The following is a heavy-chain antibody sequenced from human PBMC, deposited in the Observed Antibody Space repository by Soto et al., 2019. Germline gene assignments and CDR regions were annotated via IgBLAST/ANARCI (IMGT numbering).Heavy chain of an antibody. CDR3: ARDPPHCSSTSCYSSNWFDP. J-gene: IGHJ5*02. V-gene: IGHV1-18*01. CDR2: ISAYNGNT. Sequence: QVQLVQSGAEVKKPGASVKVSCTASGYTFTSYGIIWVRQAPGQGLEWMGWISAYNGNTNYAQKLQGRVTMTTDTSTSTAYMELRSLRSDDTAVYYCARDPPHCSSTSCYSSNWFDPWGQGTLVTVSS. CDR1: GYTFTSYG. D-gene: IGHD2-2*02.